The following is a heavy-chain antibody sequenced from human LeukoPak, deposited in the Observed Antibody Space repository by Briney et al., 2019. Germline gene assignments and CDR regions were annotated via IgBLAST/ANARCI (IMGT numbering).Heavy chain of an antibody. CDR2: IKSDGST. CDR3: ARAPSEIGGYYPEYFRH. V-gene: IGHV3-74*01. CDR1: GFTFSSYW. Sequence: GGSLRLSCAASGFTFSSYWMHWVRQAPGKGLVWVSRIKSDGSTNYADSVKGRFTIPRDNAKNTVSLQMNSLRAEDTGVYYCARAPSEIGGYYPEYFRHWGQGTLVTVSS. D-gene: IGHD3-22*01. J-gene: IGHJ1*01.